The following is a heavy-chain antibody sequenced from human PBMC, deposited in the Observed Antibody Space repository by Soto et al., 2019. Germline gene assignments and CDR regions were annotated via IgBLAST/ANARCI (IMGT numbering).Heavy chain of an antibody. CDR1: GGSFSGYY. D-gene: IGHD3-9*01. CDR3: ARGRNVLRYFDWSAYYMDV. J-gene: IGHJ6*03. CDR2: INHSGST. Sequence: SETLSHTCAVYGGSFSGYYWIWIRQPPGKGLEWIGEINHSGSTNYNPSLKSRVTISVDTSKNQFSLKLSSVTAADTAVYYCARGRNVLRYFDWSAYYMDVWGKGTTVTVSS. V-gene: IGHV4-34*01.